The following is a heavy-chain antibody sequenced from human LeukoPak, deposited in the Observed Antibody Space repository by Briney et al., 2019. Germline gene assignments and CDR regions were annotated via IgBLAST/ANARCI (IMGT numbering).Heavy chain of an antibody. D-gene: IGHD6-19*01. V-gene: IGHV6-1*01. J-gene: IGHJ4*02. CDR2: TSYRSKWFS. CDR1: GDSVSNNNVG. Sequence: SQTLSLTCAISGDSVSNNNVGWHWIRQSPSRGLEWLGRTSYRSKWFSDYAVSVKSRVTINPETSKNQFSLQLNSVAPEDTAVYYCEGGRGWTFDYWGQGILVTVSS. CDR3: EGGRGWTFDY.